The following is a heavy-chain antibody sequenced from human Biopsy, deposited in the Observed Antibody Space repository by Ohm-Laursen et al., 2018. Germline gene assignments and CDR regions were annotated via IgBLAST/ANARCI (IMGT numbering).Heavy chain of an antibody. CDR3: GRGGRIPHWSWFDP. J-gene: IGHJ5*02. CDR2: INHNGST. D-gene: IGHD1-1*01. CDR1: GGSFTGHY. Sequence: GTLSLTCAVSGGSFTGHYWTWIRQPPGKGLEWIGEINHNGSTNYNPSLKSRVTLSVDTSKKQFSLKVNSVTAADTSVYYCGRGGRIPHWSWFDPWGRGTLVTVSS. V-gene: IGHV4-34*01.